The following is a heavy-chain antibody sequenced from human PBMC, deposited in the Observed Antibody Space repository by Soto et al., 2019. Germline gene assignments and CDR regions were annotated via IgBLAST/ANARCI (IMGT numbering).Heavy chain of an antibody. Sequence: GGSLRLSCAASGFTFDDYAMSWVRQAPGKGLEWVSGINWNGGSTGYADSVKGRFTISRDNAKNSLYLQMNSLRAEDTAVYYCARHPERIAQIGWFDPWGQGTLVTVSS. V-gene: IGHV3-20*04. J-gene: IGHJ5*02. D-gene: IGHD6-13*01. CDR1: GFTFDDYA. CDR3: ARHPERIAQIGWFDP. CDR2: INWNGGST.